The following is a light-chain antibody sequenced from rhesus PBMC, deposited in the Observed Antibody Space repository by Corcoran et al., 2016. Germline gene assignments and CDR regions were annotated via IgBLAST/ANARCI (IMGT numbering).Light chain of an antibody. CDR1: QGISHY. V-gene: IGKV1S14*01. CDR3: QQHNSYPRT. CDR2: YAY. J-gene: IGKJ1*01. Sequence: DIQMTQSPSSLSASVGDTVTITCRASQGISHYLAWYQQRPGKAPKPLIYYAYHLESGVPSRFSGSGSGKDFTLTISRLQPEDFATYYCQQHNSYPRTFGQGTKGEIK.